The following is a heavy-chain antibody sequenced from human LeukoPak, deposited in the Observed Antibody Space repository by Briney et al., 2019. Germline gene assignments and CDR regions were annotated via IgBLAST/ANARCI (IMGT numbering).Heavy chain of an antibody. CDR1: GGSISSYY. Sequence: SETLSLTCTVSGGSISSYYWSWIRQPPGKGLEWIGYIYYSGSTNYNPSLKTRVTISVDTSKNQFSLKLSSVTAADTAVHYCARGGKNSGWYGWGQGTLVTVSS. V-gene: IGHV4-59*01. J-gene: IGHJ4*02. CDR2: IYYSGST. CDR3: ARGGKNSGWYG. D-gene: IGHD6-19*01.